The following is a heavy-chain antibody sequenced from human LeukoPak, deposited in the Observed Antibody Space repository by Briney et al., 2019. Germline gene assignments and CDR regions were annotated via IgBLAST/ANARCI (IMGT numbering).Heavy chain of an antibody. V-gene: IGHV3-30*03. CDR3: ARGKDYYDILTGYDRYYGMDV. D-gene: IGHD3-9*01. CDR1: GFTFSSYG. Sequence: GGSLRLSCAASGFTFSSYGMHWVRQAPGKGLEWVAVISYDGSNKYNADSVKGRFTISRDNSKNTLYLQMNSLRGEDTAVYYCARGKDYYDILTGYDRYYGMDVWGQGTTVTVSS. CDR2: ISYDGSNK. J-gene: IGHJ6*02.